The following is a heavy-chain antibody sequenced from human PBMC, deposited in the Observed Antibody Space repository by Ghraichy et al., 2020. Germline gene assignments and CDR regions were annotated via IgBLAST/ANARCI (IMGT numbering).Heavy chain of an antibody. V-gene: IGHV3-72*01. CDR3: ATFARDYEHFPDS. J-gene: IGHJ4*02. CDR2: TRDKANSYST. CDR1: GFTFSDHY. D-gene: IGHD4-17*01. Sequence: SCAASGFTFSDHYMGWVRQAPGKGLEWVARTRDKANSYSTIYAASVKGRFTISRDDSKNSLYLQMNSLKTEDTAVYYCATFARDYEHFPDSWGQGTLVTVSS.